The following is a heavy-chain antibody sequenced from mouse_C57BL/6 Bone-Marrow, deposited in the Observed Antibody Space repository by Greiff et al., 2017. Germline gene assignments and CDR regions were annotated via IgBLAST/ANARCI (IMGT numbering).Heavy chain of an antibody. J-gene: IGHJ2*01. Sequence: QVQLQQPGAELVKPGASVKMSCKASGYTFTSYWITWVKQRPGQGLEWIGDIYPGSGSTNYNEKFKSKATLTVDTSSGTAYMQLSSLTSEDSAVYYCARRGVLDSNFLDYWGQGTTLTVSS. CDR2: IYPGSGST. D-gene: IGHD2-5*01. CDR1: GYTFTSYW. V-gene: IGHV1-55*01. CDR3: ARRGVLDSNFLDY.